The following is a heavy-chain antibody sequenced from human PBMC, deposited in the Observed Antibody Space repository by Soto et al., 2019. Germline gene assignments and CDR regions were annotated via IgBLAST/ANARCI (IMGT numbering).Heavy chain of an antibody. V-gene: IGHV4-31*03. CDR2: IYYSGST. CDR3: ARGLGELEHDY. J-gene: IGHJ4*02. D-gene: IGHD3-3*01. Sequence: QVQLQESGPGLVKPSQTLSLTCTVSGGSISSGGYYWSWIRQHTGKGLEWIGYIYYSGSTYYNPSLKSRVTISVDTSKNQFSLKLSSVTAADTAVYYCARGLGELEHDYWGQGTLVTVSS. CDR1: GGSISSGGYY.